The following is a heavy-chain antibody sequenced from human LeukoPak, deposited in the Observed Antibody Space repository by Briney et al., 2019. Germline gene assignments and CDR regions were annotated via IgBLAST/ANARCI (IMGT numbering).Heavy chain of an antibody. J-gene: IGHJ3*02. V-gene: IGHV4-39*07. CDR3: ARVLGGAFDI. CDR2: IYYSGST. D-gene: IGHD3-16*01. CDR1: GGSISSSSYY. Sequence: SETLSLTCTVSGGSISSSSYYWGWIRQPPGKGLEWIGSIYYSGSTNYNPSLKSRVTISVDTSKNQFSLKLSSVTAADTAVYYCARVLGGAFDIWGQGTMVTVSS.